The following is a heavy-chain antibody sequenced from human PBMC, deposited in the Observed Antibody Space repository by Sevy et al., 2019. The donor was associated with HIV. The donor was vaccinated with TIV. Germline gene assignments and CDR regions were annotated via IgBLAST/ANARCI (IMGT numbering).Heavy chain of an antibody. CDR3: VRADPAQHFDS. V-gene: IGHV1-46*01. J-gene: IGHJ4*02. CDR1: GDTLTNNY. CDR2: IDPSGGNT. Sequence: ASVKVSCKAPGDTLTNNYMHWVRQAPGQGLEWMGIIDPSGGNTSYAQKFQGRVTMTRDTSTSTLYMDLSSLRSEDTAVCYCVRADPAQHFDSWGQGTLVTVSS.